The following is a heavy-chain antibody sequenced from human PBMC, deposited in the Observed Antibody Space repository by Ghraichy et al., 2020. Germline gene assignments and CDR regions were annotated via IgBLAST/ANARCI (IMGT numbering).Heavy chain of an antibody. CDR1: GGFISNYY. J-gene: IGHJ4*02. CDR2: IYNTGNT. V-gene: IGHV4-59*01. Sequence: SQTLSLTCGVSGGFISNYYWSWIRQPPGKGLEWIGYIYNTGNTNYNPSLKSRVTISVDTSKNQLSLKLSSVTAADTAVYYCAAYYYGSGNTDWGQGTLVTVSS. CDR3: AAYYYGSGNTD. D-gene: IGHD3-10*01.